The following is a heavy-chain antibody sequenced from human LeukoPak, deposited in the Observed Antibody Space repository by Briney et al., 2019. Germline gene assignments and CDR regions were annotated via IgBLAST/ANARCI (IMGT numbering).Heavy chain of an antibody. J-gene: IGHJ3*01. V-gene: IGHV3-21*01. CDR3: ATFQQLIPGFGALDV. Sequence: PGGSLRLSCAASGVTFSSYSMNWVRQAPGKGLEWVSSISSTSSYIYYVDSVKGRFTISRDNAKNSLYLQMNSLRAEDTAIYYCATFQQLIPGFGALDVWGQGTMVTVSS. D-gene: IGHD6-13*01. CDR1: GVTFSSYS. CDR2: ISSTSSYI.